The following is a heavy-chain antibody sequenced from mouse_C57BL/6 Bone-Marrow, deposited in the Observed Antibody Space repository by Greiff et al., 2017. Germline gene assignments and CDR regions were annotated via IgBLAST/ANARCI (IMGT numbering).Heavy chain of an antibody. J-gene: IGHJ3*01. CDR1: GYKFTDYY. CDR2: INPYNGGT. V-gene: IGHV1-19*01. Sequence: EVQLQQSGPVLVKPGASVKMSCKASGYKFTDYYMNWVKQSHGKSLEWIGVINPYNGGTSYNQKFKGKATLTVEQYSSSAYMELHSLTSEYSAVYYCSRSPLYYGIRGWFAYWGQGTLVTVSA. CDR3: SRSPLYYGIRGWFAY. D-gene: IGHD1-1*01.